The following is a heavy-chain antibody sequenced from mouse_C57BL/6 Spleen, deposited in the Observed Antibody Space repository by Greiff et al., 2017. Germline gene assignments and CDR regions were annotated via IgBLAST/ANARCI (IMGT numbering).Heavy chain of an antibody. CDR1: GFNIKDYY. CDR2: IDPEDGET. V-gene: IGHV14-2*01. CDR3: AQLGDFDV. D-gene: IGHD4-1*02. Sequence: EVKLQESGAELVKPGASVKLSCTASGFNIKDYYMHWVKQRTEQGLEWIGRIDPEDGETKSAPKFPGKATIPADPSSNNAYLQLCSLNSEDTAVYYCAQLGDFDVWGTGTTVTVSS. J-gene: IGHJ1*03.